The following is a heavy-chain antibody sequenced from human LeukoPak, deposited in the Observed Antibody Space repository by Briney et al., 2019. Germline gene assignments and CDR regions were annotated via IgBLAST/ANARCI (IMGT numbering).Heavy chain of an antibody. CDR2: IYTSGST. J-gene: IGHJ5*02. CDR1: GGSISSGSYY. Sequence: SQTLSLTCTVSGGSISSGSYYWSWIRLPAGKGLEWIGRIYTSGSTNYNPSLKSRVTISVDTSKNQFSLKLSSVTAADTAVYYCARAEGGYYDSSGDYWFDPWGQGTLVTVSS. D-gene: IGHD3-22*01. CDR3: ARAEGGYYDSSGDYWFDP. V-gene: IGHV4-61*02.